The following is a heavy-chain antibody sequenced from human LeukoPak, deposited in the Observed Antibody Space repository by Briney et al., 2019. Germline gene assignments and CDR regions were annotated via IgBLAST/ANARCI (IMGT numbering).Heavy chain of an antibody. D-gene: IGHD6-13*01. Sequence: ASVKVSCKASGYTFTGHYMHWVRQAPGQGLEWMGWISPNSGGTNYAQKFQGWVTVTRDTSISTAYMELSRLRSDDTAVYYCARAGGIGSSWYENWFDPWGQGTLVTVSS. V-gene: IGHV1-2*04. CDR3: ARAGGIGSSWYENWFDP. CDR1: GYTFTGHY. CDR2: ISPNSGGT. J-gene: IGHJ5*02.